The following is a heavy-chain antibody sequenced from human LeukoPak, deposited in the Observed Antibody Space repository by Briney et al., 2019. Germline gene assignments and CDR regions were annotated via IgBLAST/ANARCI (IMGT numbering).Heavy chain of an antibody. J-gene: IGHJ4*02. CDR2: IHYSGST. Sequence: KPSETLSLTCTGSGGSISRYYWSWIRQPPGKGLEWIGYIHYSGSTKYNLSLKSRVTISVDTSKNQFSLTLRSVTAADTPVYYCARGVDTEALDYWGQGTLVTVSS. CDR3: ARGVDTEALDY. V-gene: IGHV4-59*01. D-gene: IGHD3/OR15-3a*01. CDR1: GGSISRYY.